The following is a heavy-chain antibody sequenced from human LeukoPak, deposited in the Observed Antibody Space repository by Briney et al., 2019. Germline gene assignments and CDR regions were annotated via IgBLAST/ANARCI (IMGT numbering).Heavy chain of an antibody. Sequence: SETLSLTCTASGASISSYYWSWIRQPPGKGLEWIGYIYYSGSTNYNPSLKSRVTISVDTSMNQFSLKLSSVTAADTAVYYCASLTGTTRGYWGQGTLVTVSS. J-gene: IGHJ4*02. D-gene: IGHD1-7*01. CDR3: ASLTGTTRGY. V-gene: IGHV4-59*01. CDR2: IYYSGST. CDR1: GASISSYY.